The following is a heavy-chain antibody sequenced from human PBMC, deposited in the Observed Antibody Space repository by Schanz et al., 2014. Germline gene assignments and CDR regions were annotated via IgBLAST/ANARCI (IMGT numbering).Heavy chain of an antibody. CDR2: IGRRGQVI. CDR3: AKRCSSTSCSHGAFDI. Sequence: DVQLVESGGGLVQPGGSLRLSCAASGFTFSYYTMNWVRQAPGKGPEWVACIGRRGQVIYYADSMEGRFTISRDNAQNSLFLQMNSLRDEDTAMYYCAKRCSSTSCSHGAFDIWGQGTMVTVSS. V-gene: IGHV3-21*04. CDR1: GFTFSYYT. J-gene: IGHJ3*02. D-gene: IGHD2-2*01.